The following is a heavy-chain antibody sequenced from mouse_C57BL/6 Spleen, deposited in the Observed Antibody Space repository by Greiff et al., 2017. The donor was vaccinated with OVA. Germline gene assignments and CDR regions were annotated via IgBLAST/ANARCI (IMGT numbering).Heavy chain of an antibody. CDR1: GYTFTSYW. V-gene: IGHV1-50*01. J-gene: IGHJ2*01. CDR3: ARYYDGYYHFDY. CDR2: IDPSDSYT. D-gene: IGHD2-3*01. Sequence: VQLQQPGAELVKPGASVKLSCKASGYTFTSYWMQWVKQRPGQGLEWIGEIDPSDSYTNYNQKFKGKATLTVDTSSSTAYMQLSSLTSEDSAVYYCARYYDGYYHFDYWGQGTTLTVSS.